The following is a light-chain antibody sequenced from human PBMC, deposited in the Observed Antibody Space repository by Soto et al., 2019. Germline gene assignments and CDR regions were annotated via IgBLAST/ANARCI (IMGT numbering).Light chain of an antibody. V-gene: IGKV1-5*01. J-gene: IGKJ4*01. Sequence: DIQMTQSPSTLSASVGDRVTITCRASQSISSWLAWYQQKPGKATKLLIFDASSLESGTPSRFSGRRSGTQFTLTINGLQPDDFANYYCQQYDNYKPLTFGGGTKVDIK. CDR3: QQYDNYKPLT. CDR1: QSISSW. CDR2: DAS.